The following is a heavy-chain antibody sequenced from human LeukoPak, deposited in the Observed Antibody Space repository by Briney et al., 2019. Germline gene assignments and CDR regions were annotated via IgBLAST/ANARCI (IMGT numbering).Heavy chain of an antibody. Sequence: SETLSLTCTVSGGSISSYYWSWIRQPPGKGLEWIGYIYYSGSTNYNPSLKSRVTISVDTSKNQFSLKLSSVTAADTAVYYCARRRDYVWGSYRYTAEYYFDYWGQGTLVTVSS. V-gene: IGHV4-59*12. CDR3: ARRRDYVWGSYRYTAEYYFDY. CDR1: GGSISSYY. J-gene: IGHJ4*02. CDR2: IYYSGST. D-gene: IGHD3-16*02.